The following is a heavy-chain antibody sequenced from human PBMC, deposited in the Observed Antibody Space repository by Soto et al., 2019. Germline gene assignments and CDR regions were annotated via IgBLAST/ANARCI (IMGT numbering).Heavy chain of an antibody. CDR3: ARVERGTATTVVDAFDI. V-gene: IGHV4-34*01. CDR2: MSHSGGT. CDR1: GGFVSSGSYY. D-gene: IGHD1-1*01. J-gene: IGHJ3*02. Sequence: QVQLQQWGAGLLKPSETLSLTCAVYGGFVSSGSYYWSWIRQPPGKGLEWIGEMSHSGGTHFNPSLKRRATISVDTSKNQFSLTMSSVTAADTALYYCARVERGTATTVVDAFDIWGPGTMVTVSS.